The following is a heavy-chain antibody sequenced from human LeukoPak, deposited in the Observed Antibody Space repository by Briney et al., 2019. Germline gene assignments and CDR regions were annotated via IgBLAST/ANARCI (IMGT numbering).Heavy chain of an antibody. CDR1: VYSFTSYN. Sequence: ASVKVSCKASVYSFTSYNINWVRHATGRGLGWMGWMNPHSPNRGYAQKFQGSVTMTKRTSMSTAYMELSSLRSEYTAVYYCAGEALSMVRGVIPDRDYYYYMDVWGKGTTVTVSS. CDR2: MNPHSPNR. V-gene: IGHV1-8*01. CDR3: AGEALSMVRGVIPDRDYYYYMDV. J-gene: IGHJ6*03. D-gene: IGHD3-10*01.